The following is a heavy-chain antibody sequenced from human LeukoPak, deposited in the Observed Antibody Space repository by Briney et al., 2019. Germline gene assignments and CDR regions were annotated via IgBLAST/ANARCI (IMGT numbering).Heavy chain of an antibody. CDR1: AGSISSSY. J-gene: IGHJ4*02. V-gene: IGHV4-4*07. Sequence: PSDTLSLTCPVAAGSISSSYRSCIRQPAGNWLEWIGRVYTSESTNYKYNPSLKRRLTMSVDTSKNQFSLKLSSVTAADTAVYYCARDANSALWGQGTLVTLSS. D-gene: IGHD2-21*01. CDR2: VYTSEST. CDR3: ARDANSAL.